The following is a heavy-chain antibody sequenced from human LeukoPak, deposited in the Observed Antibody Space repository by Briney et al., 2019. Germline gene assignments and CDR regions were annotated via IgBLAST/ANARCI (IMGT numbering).Heavy chain of an antibody. Sequence: GGSLRLSCAASGFTFSSYAMHWVRQAPGKGLEWVAVISYDGSNKYYADSVKGRFTISRDNSKNTLYLQMNSLRAEDTAVYYCARDKAAAGTIIDYWGQGTLVTVSS. CDR2: ISYDGSNK. J-gene: IGHJ4*02. D-gene: IGHD6-13*01. V-gene: IGHV3-30-3*01. CDR3: ARDKAAAGTIIDY. CDR1: GFTFSSYA.